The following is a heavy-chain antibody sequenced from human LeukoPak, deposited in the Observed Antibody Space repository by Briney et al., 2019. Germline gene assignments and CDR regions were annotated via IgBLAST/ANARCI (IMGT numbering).Heavy chain of an antibody. CDR2: IWFDGTNK. D-gene: IGHD3-22*01. V-gene: IGHV3-33*06. Sequence: GSLRLSCSTSGIALNHLGMHWVRQAPGKGLEVVAKIWFDGTNKHYADSVKGRFTISRDNSKNTLFLQMNSLRAEDTGVYYCAKDPYYDGSGYYYYWGQGTLVTVSS. CDR3: AKDPYYDGSGYYYY. J-gene: IGHJ4*02. CDR1: GIALNHLG.